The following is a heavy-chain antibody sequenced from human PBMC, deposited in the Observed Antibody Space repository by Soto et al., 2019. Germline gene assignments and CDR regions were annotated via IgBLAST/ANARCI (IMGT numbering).Heavy chain of an antibody. D-gene: IGHD6-6*01. J-gene: IGHJ3*02. CDR2: IIPIFGTA. Sequence: ASVKVSCKASGGTFSSYAISWVRQAPGQGLEWMGGIIPIFGTANYAQKFQGRVTITADESTSTAYMELSSLRSEDTAVYYCARKTPRVAARGDAFDIWGQGTMVTVSS. CDR3: ARKTPRVAARGDAFDI. V-gene: IGHV1-69*13. CDR1: GGTFSSYA.